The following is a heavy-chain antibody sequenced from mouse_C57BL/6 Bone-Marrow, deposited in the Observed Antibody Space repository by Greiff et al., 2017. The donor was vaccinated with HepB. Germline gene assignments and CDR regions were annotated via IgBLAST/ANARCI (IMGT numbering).Heavy chain of an antibody. Sequence: EVMLVESGGGLVQPGESLKLSCESNEYEFPSHDMSWVRKTPEKRLELVAAINSDGGSTYYPDTMERRFIISRDNTKKTLYLQMSSLRSEDTALYYCAIYYGNFDWYFDVWGTGTTVTVSS. J-gene: IGHJ1*03. V-gene: IGHV5-2*01. CDR3: AIYYGNFDWYFDV. CDR1: EYEFPSHD. CDR2: INSDGGST. D-gene: IGHD2-1*01.